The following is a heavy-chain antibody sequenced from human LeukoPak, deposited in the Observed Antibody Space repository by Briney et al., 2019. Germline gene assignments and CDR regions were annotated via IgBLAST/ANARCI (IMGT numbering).Heavy chain of an antibody. J-gene: IGHJ4*02. CDR1: GFTFSSYG. D-gene: IGHD3-16*01. Sequence: GGSLRLSCAASGFTFSSYGMHWVRQAPSKGLEWVAFIRYDGSNKYYADSVKGRFTISRDNSKNTLYLQMNSLRAEDTAVYYCAKDVVYDYVWGSYSFDYWGQGTLVTVSS. V-gene: IGHV3-30*02. CDR2: IRYDGSNK. CDR3: AKDVVYDYVWGSYSFDY.